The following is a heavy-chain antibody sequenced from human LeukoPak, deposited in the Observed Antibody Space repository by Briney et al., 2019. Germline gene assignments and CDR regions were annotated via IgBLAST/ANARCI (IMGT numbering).Heavy chain of an antibody. CDR1: GFTVSTNY. CDR2: IYSGGST. V-gene: IGHV3-53*01. Sequence: GGSLRLSCAASGFTVSTNYMSWVRQAPGKGLEGVSVIYSGGSTYYADSVKGRFTISRDNSKNTLYLQMNSLRAEDTAVYYCARTTVTSRRGGYFDYWGQGTLVTVSS. CDR3: ARTTVTSRRGGYFDY. D-gene: IGHD4-17*01. J-gene: IGHJ4*02.